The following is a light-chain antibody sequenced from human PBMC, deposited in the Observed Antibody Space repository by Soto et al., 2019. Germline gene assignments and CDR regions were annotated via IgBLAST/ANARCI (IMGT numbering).Light chain of an antibody. CDR2: GAS. Sequence: LSQTPLARATLSCRASQSGSSSHLAWSQQNPGQAPRLLIYGASSRATGIPDRFSGSGSGTDFTLTISRLEPEDFAVYFCPQYGSSPWTFAQGTKV. V-gene: IGKV3-20*01. CDR3: PQYGSSPWT. J-gene: IGKJ1*01. CDR1: QSGSSSH.